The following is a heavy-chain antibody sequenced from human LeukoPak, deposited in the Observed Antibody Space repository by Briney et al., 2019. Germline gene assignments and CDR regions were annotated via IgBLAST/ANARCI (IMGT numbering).Heavy chain of an antibody. J-gene: IGHJ4*02. CDR3: ARDRDHSNNWYIFLDY. CDR1: GFTFSIYS. CDR2: ISSSSSTL. Sequence: GGSLRLSCAASGFTFSIYSMNWVRQAPGKGLEWVSYISSSSSTLYYADSVKGRFTISRGNARNSLYLQMNSLRDEDTAVYYCARDRDHSNNWYIFLDYWGQGTLVTVSS. V-gene: IGHV3-48*02. D-gene: IGHD6-13*01.